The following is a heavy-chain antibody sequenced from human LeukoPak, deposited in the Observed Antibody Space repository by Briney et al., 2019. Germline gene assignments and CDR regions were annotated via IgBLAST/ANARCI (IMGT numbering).Heavy chain of an antibody. V-gene: IGHV1-69*13. Sequence: SVKVSCKASGGTFSSYAISWVRQAPGQGLEWMGGIIPIFGTANYAQKFQGRVTITADESTSTAYMELSSLRSEDTAVYYCARVRTWIQGDPAVPAHYYFDYRGQGTLVTVSS. CDR1: GGTFSSYA. J-gene: IGHJ4*02. CDR2: IIPIFGTA. CDR3: ARVRTWIQGDPAVPAHYYFDY. D-gene: IGHD5-18*01.